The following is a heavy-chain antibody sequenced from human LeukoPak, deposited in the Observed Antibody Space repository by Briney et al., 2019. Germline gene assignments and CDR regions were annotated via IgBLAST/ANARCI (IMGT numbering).Heavy chain of an antibody. V-gene: IGHV3-48*03. CDR1: GFTFSSYE. Sequence: GGSLRLSCAASGFTFSSYEMNWVRQAQGKGLEWVAYTSSRVSAIYYADSVKGRFTISRDNSKNTLYLQMNSLRAEDTAVYYCARDDQAVVVVAATLWFDPWGQGTLVTVSS. CDR2: TSSRVSAI. CDR3: ARDDQAVVVVAATLWFDP. D-gene: IGHD2-15*01. J-gene: IGHJ5*02.